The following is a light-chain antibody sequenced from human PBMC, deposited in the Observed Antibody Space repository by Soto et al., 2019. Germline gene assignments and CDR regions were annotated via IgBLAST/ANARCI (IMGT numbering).Light chain of an antibody. CDR2: GAS. V-gene: IGKV3-15*01. J-gene: IGKJ2*01. CDR1: QSVSSN. Sequence: EIVKTQSPATLSVSPGERATLSCRASQSVSSNLAWYQQKPGQAPRLLIYGASTRATGIPARFSGSGSGTDFTLTISSLQSEDFAVYYCQQYNNWPRETFGQGTKLEIK. CDR3: QQYNNWPRET.